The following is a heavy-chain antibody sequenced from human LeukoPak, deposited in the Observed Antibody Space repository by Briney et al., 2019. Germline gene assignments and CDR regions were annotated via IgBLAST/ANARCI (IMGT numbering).Heavy chain of an antibody. CDR1: GFTFSTYS. J-gene: IGHJ4*02. CDR3: ARDWGSYRYTLYYLDY. D-gene: IGHD3-16*02. Sequence: GGSLRLSCAASGFTFSTYSMNWVPQAPGKGLEWVSSISSSSSYIYYSDSVKGRFTISRDNAKNSLYLQMNSLKAEDTAVYYCARDWGSYRYTLYYLDYWGQGTLVTVSS. CDR2: ISSSSSYI. V-gene: IGHV3-21*01.